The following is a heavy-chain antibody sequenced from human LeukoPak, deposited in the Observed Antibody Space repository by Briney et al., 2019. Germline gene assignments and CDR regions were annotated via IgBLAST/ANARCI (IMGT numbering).Heavy chain of an antibody. J-gene: IGHJ5*02. CDR3: ARGLSITMVRGLVLGRGKFDP. D-gene: IGHD3-10*01. Sequence: PGGSLRLSCAASGFTFSSYSMNWVRQAPGKGLEWVSSISTSSSYIYYADSVKGRFTISRDNAKSSLYLQMNSLRAEDTAVYYCARGLSITMVRGLVLGRGKFDPWGQGTLVTVSS. CDR1: GFTFSSYS. V-gene: IGHV3-21*04. CDR2: ISTSSSYI.